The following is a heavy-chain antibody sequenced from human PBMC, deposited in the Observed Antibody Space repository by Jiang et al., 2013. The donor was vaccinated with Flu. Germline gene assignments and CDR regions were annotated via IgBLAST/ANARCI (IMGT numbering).Heavy chain of an antibody. Sequence: SGGGVVQPGRSLRLSCAASGFTFSSYGMHWVRQAPGKGLEWVAVIWYDGSNKYYADSVKGRFTISRDNSKNTLYLQMNSLRAEDTAVYYCARDRAEYYYDSSGYYYYYGMDVWGQGTTVTVSS. CDR2: IWYDGSNK. D-gene: IGHD3-22*01. V-gene: IGHV3-33*01. J-gene: IGHJ6*02. CDR1: GFTFSSYG. CDR3: ARDRAEYYYDSSGYYYYYGMDV.